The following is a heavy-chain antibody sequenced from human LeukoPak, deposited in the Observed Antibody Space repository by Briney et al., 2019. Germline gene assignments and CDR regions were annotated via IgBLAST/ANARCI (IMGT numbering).Heavy chain of an antibody. J-gene: IGHJ4*02. CDR2: MNPNSGNT. CDR1: GYTFTSYD. CDR3: ARGVGHRGQEHSYVYYFDY. Sequence: ASVKVSCKASGYTFTSYDINWVRQATGQGLEWMGWMNPNSGNTGYAQKFQGRVTITRNTSISTAYMELSSLRSEDTAVYYCARGVGHRGQEHSYVYYFDYWGQGPLVTVSS. V-gene: IGHV1-8*03. D-gene: IGHD5-18*01.